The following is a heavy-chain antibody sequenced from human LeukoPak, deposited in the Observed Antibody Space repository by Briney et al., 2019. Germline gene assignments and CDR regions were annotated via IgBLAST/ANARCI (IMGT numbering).Heavy chain of an antibody. Sequence: ASVKISCKASGYSLTDYYMHWVRQTPGQGLEWMGWINPNGGTNFAQTFQSRVTMTRDTSIATAYMELSRLTSDDTAIYYCATIPLGGGQWHFDYWGQGTLLTVSS. J-gene: IGHJ4*02. D-gene: IGHD6-19*01. CDR1: GYSLTDYY. CDR2: INPNGGT. V-gene: IGHV1-2*02. CDR3: ATIPLGGGQWHFDY.